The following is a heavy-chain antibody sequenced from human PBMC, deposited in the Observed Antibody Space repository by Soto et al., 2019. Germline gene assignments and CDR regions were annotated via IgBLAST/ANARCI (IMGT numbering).Heavy chain of an antibody. CDR1: GFTFSSYS. CDR3: AREGYLYRDSVANCVDY. Sequence: EVQLVESGGGLVKPGGSLRLSCAASGFTFSSYSLNWVRQAPGKGLEWVSSISTTGTYIYYADSVKGRFTISRDNGKNSVYLQMNSLRADDTAVYYCAREGYLYRDSVANCVDYLGQGTLVTFSS. J-gene: IGHJ4*02. CDR2: ISTTGTYI. V-gene: IGHV3-21*06. D-gene: IGHD4-17*01.